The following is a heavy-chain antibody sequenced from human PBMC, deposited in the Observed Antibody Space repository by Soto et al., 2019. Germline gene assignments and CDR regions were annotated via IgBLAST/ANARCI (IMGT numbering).Heavy chain of an antibody. D-gene: IGHD6-13*01. V-gene: IGHV1-3*01. J-gene: IGHJ5*02. CDR3: VRRHVSATGIDWFDP. CDR1: GYTFTSYG. CDR2: INAANGDT. Sequence: ASVKVSCKASGYTFTSYGIHWVRQAPGHRLEWMGWINAANGDTKYSPKFPGRVTITRDTSASTAYMELSSLRSEDTAVYYCVRRHVSATGIDWFDPWGQGTLVTVSS.